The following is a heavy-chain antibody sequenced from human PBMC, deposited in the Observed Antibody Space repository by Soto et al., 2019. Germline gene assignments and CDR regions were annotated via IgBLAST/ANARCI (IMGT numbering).Heavy chain of an antibody. CDR1: GFTFSTYS. V-gene: IGHV3-48*02. Sequence: WGSLRLSCSASGFTFSTYSINWFRQAPGKGLEWVSYISSSSSALYYADSVKGRFTISRDNAKNSLYLQMNSLRDEDTAVYYCARVRSSGWYFDYWGQGTLVTVSS. CDR2: ISSSSSAL. J-gene: IGHJ4*02. D-gene: IGHD6-19*01. CDR3: ARVRSSGWYFDY.